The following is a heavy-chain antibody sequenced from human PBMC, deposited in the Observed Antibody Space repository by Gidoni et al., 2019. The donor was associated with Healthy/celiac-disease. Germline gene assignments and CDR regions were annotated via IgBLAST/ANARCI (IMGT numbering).Heavy chain of an antibody. D-gene: IGHD3-22*01. CDR3: AKSSPSYYDSSGYSGSEYFQH. CDR2: ISWNSGSI. V-gene: IGHV3-9*01. CDR1: GFTFDDYA. Sequence: EVQLVESGGGLVQPGRSLRLSCAASGFTFDDYAMHWVRQAPGKGPEWVSGISWNSGSIGYADSVKGRFTISRDNAKNSLYLQMNSLRAEDTALYYCAKSSPSYYDSSGYSGSEYFQHWGQGTLVTVSS. J-gene: IGHJ1*01.